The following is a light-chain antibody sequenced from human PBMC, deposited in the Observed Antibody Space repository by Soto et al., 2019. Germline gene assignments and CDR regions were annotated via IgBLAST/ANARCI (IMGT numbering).Light chain of an antibody. J-gene: IGKJ3*01. CDR1: QSFSSN. CDR3: QQYNNWPLT. Sequence: EIVMTQSPATLSVSPGERATLSCRASQSFSSNLAWYQQKPGQAPRLLIYGASTRATGIPARFSGSGSGTEYTLTITSRQSEDVAAYYCQQYNNWPLTFGPGTKVDIK. V-gene: IGKV3-15*01. CDR2: GAS.